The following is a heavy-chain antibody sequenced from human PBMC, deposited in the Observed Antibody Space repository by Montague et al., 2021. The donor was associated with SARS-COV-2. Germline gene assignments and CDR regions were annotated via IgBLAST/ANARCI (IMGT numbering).Heavy chain of an antibody. CDR1: TGSLSTYY. D-gene: IGHD2-15*01. V-gene: IGHV4-59*08. CDR2: IYYSGYT. Sequence: SETLSLTCTVSTGSLSTYYWSWIRQPPGKGLEWIGYIYYSGYTNYNPSLKSRITISVDTSKYQFSLKLSSVTAADTAVYYCARGCSGGSCYPNPFSTWGQGTLVTVSS. J-gene: IGHJ5*02. CDR3: ARGCSGGSCYPNPFST.